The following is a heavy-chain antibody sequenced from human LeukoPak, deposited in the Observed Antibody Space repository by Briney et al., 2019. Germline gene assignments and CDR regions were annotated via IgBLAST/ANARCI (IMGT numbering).Heavy chain of an antibody. CDR2: ISAYNGNT. CDR3: ARDLGDYGGYYYYGMDV. J-gene: IGHJ6*02. D-gene: IGHD4-17*01. Sequence: GASVKVSCKASAYTFTSYGISWVRQAPGQGLEWMGWISAYNGNTNYAQKLQGRVTMTTDTSTSTAYMELRSLRSDDTAVYYCARDLGDYGGYYYYGMDVWGQGTTVTVSS. V-gene: IGHV1-18*01. CDR1: AYTFTSYG.